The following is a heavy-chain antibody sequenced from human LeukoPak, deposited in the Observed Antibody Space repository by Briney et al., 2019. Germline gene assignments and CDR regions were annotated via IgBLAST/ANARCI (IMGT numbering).Heavy chain of an antibody. CDR3: ATLEAGYSYGNPSDY. V-gene: IGHV4-34*01. D-gene: IGHD5-18*01. Sequence: SETLSLTCAVYGGSFSGYYWSWIRQPPGKGLEWIGEINHSGSTNYNPSLKSRVTISVDTSKNQFSLKLSSVTAADTAVYYCATLEAGYSYGNPSDYWGQGTLVTVSS. CDR1: GGSFSGYY. J-gene: IGHJ4*02. CDR2: INHSGST.